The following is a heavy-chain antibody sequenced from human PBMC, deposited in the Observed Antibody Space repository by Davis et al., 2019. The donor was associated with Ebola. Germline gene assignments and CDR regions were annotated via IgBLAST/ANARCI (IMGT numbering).Heavy chain of an antibody. CDR2: IFPDDSDA. V-gene: IGHV5-51*01. CDR3: ARQGTTSWDS. CDR1: GYSFTRYW. Sequence: GGSLRLSCKGSGYSFTRYWIGWVRQMPGKGLEWMGFIFPDDSDATYSPSFQGQVTFSVDKSIRTAYLHWNSLKASDTATYYCARQGTTSWDSWGQGTLVTVSS. J-gene: IGHJ4*02. D-gene: IGHD2-2*01.